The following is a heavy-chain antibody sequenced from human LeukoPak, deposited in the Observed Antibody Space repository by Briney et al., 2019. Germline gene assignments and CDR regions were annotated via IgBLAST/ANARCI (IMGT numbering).Heavy chain of an antibody. CDR2: ISSSGGST. Sequence: GGSLRLSCAASGFTFSSYATTWVRQAPGKGLEWVSSISSSGGSTYYADSVRGRFTISRDNSKNTLYLQMNSLRAEDTAIYYCAKDLVTGSLDYWGQGTLVTVSS. CDR1: GFTFSSYA. V-gene: IGHV3-23*01. D-gene: IGHD3-10*01. CDR3: AKDLVTGSLDY. J-gene: IGHJ4*02.